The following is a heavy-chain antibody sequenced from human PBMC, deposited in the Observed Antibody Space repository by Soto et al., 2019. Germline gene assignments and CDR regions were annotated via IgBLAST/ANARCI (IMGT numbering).Heavy chain of an antibody. CDR1: GYTFTSYA. D-gene: IGHD3-10*01. J-gene: IGHJ4*02. CDR2: INAGNGNT. CDR3: ARDFSATGIGSYFDY. Sequence: QVQLVQSGAEVKKPGASVKVSCKASGYTFTSYAMHWVRQAPGQRLEWMGWINAGNGNTKYSQKFQGRVTITRDTSASTAYMELSSLRSEDTAVYYCARDFSATGIGSYFDYWGQGTLVTVSS. V-gene: IGHV1-3*01.